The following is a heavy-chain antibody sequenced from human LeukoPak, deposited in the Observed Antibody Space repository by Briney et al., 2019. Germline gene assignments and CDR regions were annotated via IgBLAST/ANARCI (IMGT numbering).Heavy chain of an antibody. CDR3: ARVDKNGGTTFDY. CDR1: GGSFSAYY. V-gene: IGHV4-34*01. CDR2: INHSGSS. J-gene: IGHJ4*02. Sequence: SETLSLTCAVYGGSFSAYYWRWIRQPPGKGLEWIGEINHSGSSNYNPSLKSRVIISVDTSKNQLSLKLSSVTAADTAVYYCARVDKNGGTTFDYWGQGTLVTVSS. D-gene: IGHD2/OR15-2a*01.